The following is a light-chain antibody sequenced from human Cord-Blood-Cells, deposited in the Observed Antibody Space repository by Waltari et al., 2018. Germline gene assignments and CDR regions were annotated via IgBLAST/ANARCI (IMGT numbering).Light chain of an antibody. J-gene: IGLJ3*02. CDR2: RNN. V-gene: IGLV1-47*01. CDR1: SSNIGSND. CDR3: AAWDDSLSVWV. Sequence: QSVLTQPPSASGTPGQRVTISCSGSSSNIGSNDVYSYHQPPGTAPKLLIYRNNQRPSGVPDRFSGSKSGTSASLAISGLRSEDEADYYCAAWDDSLSVWVFGGGTKLTVL.